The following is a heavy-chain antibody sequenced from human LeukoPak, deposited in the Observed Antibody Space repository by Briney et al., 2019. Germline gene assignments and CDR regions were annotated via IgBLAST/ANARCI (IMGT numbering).Heavy chain of an antibody. CDR2: IYYSGST. V-gene: IGHV4-39*01. CDR1: GGSISSSSYH. CDR3: ARSMVRGVIISMIDY. J-gene: IGHJ4*02. Sequence: SETLSLTCTVSGGSISSSSYHWGWIRQPPGKGLEWIGSIYYSGSTYYNPSLKSRVTISVDTSKNQFSLKLSSVTAADTAVYYCARSMVRGVIISMIDYWGQGTLVTVSS. D-gene: IGHD3-10*01.